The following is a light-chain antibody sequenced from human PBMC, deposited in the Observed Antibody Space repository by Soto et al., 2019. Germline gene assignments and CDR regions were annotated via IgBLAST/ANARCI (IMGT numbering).Light chain of an antibody. J-gene: IGKJ4*01. CDR2: KAS. CDR1: QSISTW. Sequence: DIQMTQSPSTLSASGGDRVTITCRASQSISTWLAWYQQKPGKAPKLLIYKASNFDGGVPSRLSGSGSGPEFNITTSTLQPDDLASCYCQQYHTYPLTFGGGNTVEIK. V-gene: IGKV1-5*03. CDR3: QQYHTYPLT.